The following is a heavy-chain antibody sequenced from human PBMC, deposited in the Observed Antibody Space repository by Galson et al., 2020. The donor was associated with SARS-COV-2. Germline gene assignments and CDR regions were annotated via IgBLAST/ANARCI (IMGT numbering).Heavy chain of an antibody. CDR1: GGSTSTTTYY. V-gene: IGHV4-39*01. D-gene: IGHD2-8*02. Sequence: ETSETLSLTCSVSGGSTSTTTYYWGWIRQPPGKGLEWIGSIYYTGNTYYNPSLRSRPTMSVDPSKNHFSLNLNSVTAADTAMYYCARHVLVRGRVGGMDGWGQGATVTVA. CDR3: ARHVLVRGRVGGMDG. CDR2: IYYTGNT. J-gene: IGHJ6*02.